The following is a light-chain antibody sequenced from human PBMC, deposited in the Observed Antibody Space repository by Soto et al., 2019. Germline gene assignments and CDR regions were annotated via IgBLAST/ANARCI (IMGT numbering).Light chain of an antibody. Sequence: SSELTQPPSVSVAPGKTARITCGGNNIGSKSVHRYQQKPRQAPVLVIHYDSERPSGIPERFSGSNSGNTTTLTISRVEAGDEDDYYCQVWDSSSDHVVFGGGTKLTVL. J-gene: IGLJ2*01. CDR3: QVWDSSSDHVV. CDR1: NIGSKS. CDR2: YDS. V-gene: IGLV3-21*04.